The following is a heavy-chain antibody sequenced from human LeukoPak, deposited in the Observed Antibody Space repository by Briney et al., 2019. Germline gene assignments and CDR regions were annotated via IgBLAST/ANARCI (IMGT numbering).Heavy chain of an antibody. CDR2: IKQDGSEK. CDR1: GFTFSSYW. Sequence: GGSLRLSCAASGFTFSSYWMSWVRQAPGKGLEWVANIKQDGSEKYYVDSVKGRFTISRDNAKNSLYLQMNSLRAEDTAVYYCAREPVLEWDRYYYYGMDVWGQGTTVTVSS. D-gene: IGHD3-3*01. V-gene: IGHV3-7*01. J-gene: IGHJ6*02. CDR3: AREPVLEWDRYYYYGMDV.